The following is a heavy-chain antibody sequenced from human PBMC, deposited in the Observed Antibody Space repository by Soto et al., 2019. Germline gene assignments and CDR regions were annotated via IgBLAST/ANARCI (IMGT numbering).Heavy chain of an antibody. CDR1: GYSFTSYW. CDR3: ARHNRIQLEATLYYYYMDV. V-gene: IGHV5-51*01. CDR2: IYPGDSDT. J-gene: IGHJ6*03. Sequence: GESLKISCKGSGYSFTSYWIGWVRQMPGKGLEWMGIIYPGDSDTRYSPSFQGQVTISADKSISTAYLQWSSLKASDTAMYYCARHNRIQLEATLYYYYMDVWGKGTTVTVSS. D-gene: IGHD5-18*01.